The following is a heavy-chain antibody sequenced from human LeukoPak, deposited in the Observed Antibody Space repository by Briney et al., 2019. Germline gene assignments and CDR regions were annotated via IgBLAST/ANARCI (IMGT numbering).Heavy chain of an antibody. D-gene: IGHD2-2*01. Sequence: PWGSLRLSCAASGFTFSSTPMSWVRQAPGKGLEWVSSISSSSSYIYYADSVKGRFTISRDNAKNSLYLQMNSLRAEDTAVYYCARDQEAAMVMWFDPWGQGTLVTVSP. J-gene: IGHJ5*02. CDR1: GFTFSSTP. CDR2: ISSSSSYI. V-gene: IGHV3-21*01. CDR3: ARDQEAAMVMWFDP.